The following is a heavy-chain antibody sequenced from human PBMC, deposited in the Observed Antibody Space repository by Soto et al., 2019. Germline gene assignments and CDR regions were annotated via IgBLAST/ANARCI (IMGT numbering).Heavy chain of an antibody. Sequence: SETLSLTCTVSGGSISSSSYYWGWIRQPPGKGLEWIGSIYYSGSTYYNPSLKSRVTISVDTSKNQFSLKLSSVTAADTAVYYCARVLYDFWSGYCYYFDYWGQGTLVTVSS. D-gene: IGHD3-3*01. CDR2: IYYSGST. V-gene: IGHV4-39*01. J-gene: IGHJ4*02. CDR3: ARVLYDFWSGYCYYFDY. CDR1: GGSISSSSYY.